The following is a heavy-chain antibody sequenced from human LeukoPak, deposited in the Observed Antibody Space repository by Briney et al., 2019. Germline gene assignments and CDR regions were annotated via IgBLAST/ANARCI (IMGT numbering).Heavy chain of an antibody. CDR1: GFTFSSYE. J-gene: IGHJ4*02. V-gene: IGHV3-48*03. D-gene: IGHD6-13*01. CDR2: IDSSDRTI. CDR3: ASIAAAGTNLDY. Sequence: GGSLRLSCAASGFTFSSYEMNWVRQAPGKGLEWASYIDSSDRTIYYADSVKGRFTISRDNAKNSMYLQMNSLRVEDTAVYYCASIAAAGTNLDYWGQGTLVTVSS.